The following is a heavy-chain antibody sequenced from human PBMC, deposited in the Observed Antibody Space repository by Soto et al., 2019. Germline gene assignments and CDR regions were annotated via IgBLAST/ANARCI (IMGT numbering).Heavy chain of an antibody. J-gene: IGHJ4*02. CDR3: ARKNYDSSGYYYFDY. V-gene: IGHV1-18*01. CDR2: ISAYNGNT. CDR1: GYTFTSYG. Sequence: ASVKVSCKASGYTFTSYGISWVRQAPGQGLEWMGWISAYNGNTNYAQKLQGRVTMTTDTSTSTAYMELRSLRSDDTAVYYCARKNYDSSGYYYFDYWGQGTLVTVSS. D-gene: IGHD3-22*01.